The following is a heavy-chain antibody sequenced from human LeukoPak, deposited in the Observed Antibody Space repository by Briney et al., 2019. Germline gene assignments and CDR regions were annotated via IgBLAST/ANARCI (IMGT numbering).Heavy chain of an antibody. CDR1: GFTFSSYS. V-gene: IGHV3-21*01. J-gene: IGHJ6*03. CDR2: ISSSSSYI. Sequence: GGSLRLSCAASGFTFSSYSMNWVRQAPGKGLEWVSSISSSSSYIYYADSVKGRFTISRDNAKNSLYLQMNSLRAEDTAVYYCARDDSGSYEDYYYMDVWGKGTTVTISS. D-gene: IGHD1-26*01. CDR3: ARDDSGSYEDYYYMDV.